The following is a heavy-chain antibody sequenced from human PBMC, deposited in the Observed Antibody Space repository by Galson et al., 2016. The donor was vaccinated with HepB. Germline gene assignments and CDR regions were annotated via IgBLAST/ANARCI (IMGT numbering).Heavy chain of an antibody. Sequence: SLRLSCAASGFTFNTYAFNWVRQAPEKGLEWLSYIDSRGDTTYYGDSLKGRFTTSRDNAKNSLYLEMNSLTDDDTAIYYCATFVGLGGSGWGQGTLVTVSS. D-gene: IGHD3/OR15-3a*01. V-gene: IGHV3-48*02. CDR2: IDSRGDTT. J-gene: IGHJ4*02. CDR1: GFTFNTYA. CDR3: ATFVGLGGSG.